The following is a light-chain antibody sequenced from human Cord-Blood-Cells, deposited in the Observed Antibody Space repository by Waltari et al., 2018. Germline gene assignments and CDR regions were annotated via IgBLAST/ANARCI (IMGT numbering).Light chain of an antibody. CDR3: LQDYNYPLA. V-gene: IGKV1-6*01. CDR1: QGNRND. Sequence: AIEMTQSTYSVSASVGDRVTITCRASQGNRNDVGWDQQKPGKAPKLLTYAASSLQSGVPSRFSGSGSGTDFTLTISSLQPEDFATYYCLQDYNYPLAFGQGTKVEIK. CDR2: AAS. J-gene: IGKJ1*01.